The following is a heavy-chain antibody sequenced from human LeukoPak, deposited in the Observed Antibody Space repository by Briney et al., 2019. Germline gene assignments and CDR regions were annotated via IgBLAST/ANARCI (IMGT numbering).Heavy chain of an antibody. CDR3: ARGTGGIVVVTDAFDI. CDR2: MNPNSGNT. CDR1: GYTFTSYD. J-gene: IGHJ3*02. Sequence: ASVKVSCKASGYTFTSYDINWARQATGQGLEWMGWMNPNSGNTGYAQKFQGRVTMTRNTSISTAYMELSSLRSEDTAVYYCARGTGGIVVVTDAFDIWGQGTMVTVSS. V-gene: IGHV1-8*01. D-gene: IGHD3-22*01.